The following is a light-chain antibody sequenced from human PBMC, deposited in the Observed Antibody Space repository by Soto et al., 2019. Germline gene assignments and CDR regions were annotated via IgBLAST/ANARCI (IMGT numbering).Light chain of an antibody. CDR2: DAS. J-gene: IGKJ5*01. CDR3: QQRSNWHPTIT. CDR1: QSVSSY. Sequence: EIVLTQSPATLSLSPGERATLCCRASQSVSSYLAWYQQKPGQCPRLLIYDASNRATGIPARFSGSGSGTDVTITSSSLKPEDFAVYYCQQRSNWHPTITFGQGTRLEIK. V-gene: IGKV3-11*01.